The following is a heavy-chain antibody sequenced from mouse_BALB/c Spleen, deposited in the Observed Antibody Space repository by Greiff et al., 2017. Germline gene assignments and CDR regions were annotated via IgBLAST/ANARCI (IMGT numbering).Heavy chain of an antibody. CDR3: NAHTTWGAMDY. V-gene: IGHV14-4*02. Sequence: EVQRVESGAELVRSGASVKLSCTASGFNIKDYYMHWVKQRPEQGLEWIGWIDPENGDTEYAPKFQGKATMTADTSSNTAYLQLSSLTSEDTAVYYCNAHTTWGAMDYWGQGTSVTVSS. J-gene: IGHJ4*01. CDR2: IDPENGDT. D-gene: IGHD1-1*01. CDR1: GFNIKDYY.